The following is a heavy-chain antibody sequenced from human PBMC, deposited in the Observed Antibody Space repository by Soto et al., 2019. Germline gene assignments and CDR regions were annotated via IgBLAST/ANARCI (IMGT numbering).Heavy chain of an antibody. CDR3: AKGGWLEY. J-gene: IGHJ4*02. V-gene: IGHV3-23*01. CDR2: FSSSGGNT. CDR1: GFTFSESD. D-gene: IGHD2-15*01. Sequence: GSLRLSCAVSGFTFSESDMSWVRQAPGKGLEWVSAFSSSGGNTYYADSVKGRFTISRDNSKNTLYLQTNSLRAEDTAVYYCAKGGWLEYWGQGALVTVSS.